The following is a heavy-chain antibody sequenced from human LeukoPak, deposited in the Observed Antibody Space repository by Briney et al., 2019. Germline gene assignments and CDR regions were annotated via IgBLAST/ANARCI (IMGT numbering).Heavy chain of an antibody. D-gene: IGHD4-17*01. CDR1: GFTFSSFG. Sequence: GGSLRLSCAAPGFTFSSFGMHWVRQAPGKGLDWVAVISSDGTNKHYADSVKGRFTISRDNSKNTLSLQMNSLRPEDTAVYFCAKDQAAFGDYDFDYWGQGTLVTVSP. CDR3: AKDQAAFGDYDFDY. J-gene: IGHJ4*02. CDR2: ISSDGTNK. V-gene: IGHV3-30*18.